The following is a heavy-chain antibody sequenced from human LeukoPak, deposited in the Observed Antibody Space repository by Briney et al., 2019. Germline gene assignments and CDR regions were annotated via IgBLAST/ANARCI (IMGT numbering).Heavy chain of an antibody. CDR2: IYSGGRT. CDR3: ARGRRSPGIAALYGMDV. D-gene: IGHD6-13*01. Sequence: GGSLRLSCAASGFTVSGNYMSWVRQAPGKGLEWVSVIYSGGRTYYADSVKGRFTISRDNSENTLYLQMNSLRAEDTAVYYCARGRRSPGIAALYGMDVWGQGTTVTVSS. V-gene: IGHV3-66*01. CDR1: GFTVSGNY. J-gene: IGHJ6*02.